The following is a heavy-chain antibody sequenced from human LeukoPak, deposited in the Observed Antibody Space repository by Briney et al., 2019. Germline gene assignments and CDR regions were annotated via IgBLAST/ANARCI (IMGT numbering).Heavy chain of an antibody. Sequence: SETLSLTCAVYGGSFSGYYWSWIRQPPGKGLEWIGSIYYSGSTYYNPSLKSRVTISVDTSKNQFSLKLSSVTAADTAVYYCARHDRSYYGSGSYTYWGQGTLVTVSS. J-gene: IGHJ4*02. CDR1: GGSFSGYY. CDR3: ARHDRSYYGSGSYTY. CDR2: IYYSGST. D-gene: IGHD3-10*01. V-gene: IGHV4-34*01.